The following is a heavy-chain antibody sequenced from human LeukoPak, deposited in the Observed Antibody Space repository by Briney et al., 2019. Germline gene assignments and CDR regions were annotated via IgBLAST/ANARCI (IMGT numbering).Heavy chain of an antibody. CDR2: ISGGGGST. J-gene: IGHJ5*02. V-gene: IGHV3-23*01. CDR3: AKGSGINHYHWIDP. D-gene: IGHD1-14*01. CDR1: EFTFSNYA. Sequence: GGSLRLSCAASEFTFSNYAMNWVRKAPGKGLEWVSGISGGGGSTYYADSVKGRSTISRDNSKNTLYLQMDSLRAEDTALYYCAKGSGINHYHWIDPWGQGTLVTVSS.